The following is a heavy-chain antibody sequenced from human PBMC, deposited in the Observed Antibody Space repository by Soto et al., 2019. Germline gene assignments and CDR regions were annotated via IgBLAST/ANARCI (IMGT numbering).Heavy chain of an antibody. D-gene: IGHD5-18*01. CDR2: INPMFGTA. CDR3: ASGIQLWLRRINNGYSG. J-gene: IGHJ4*02. Sequence: QVQLVQSGAEVKKPESSVKVSCKAPGGTFSTYAISWVRQAPGQGLEWMGGINPMFGTANYAQRFQDRVTITADESTNTVYMELSSLRSEDTAVYFCASGIQLWLRRINNGYSGWGQGPLVTVSS. V-gene: IGHV1-69*12. CDR1: GGTFSTYA.